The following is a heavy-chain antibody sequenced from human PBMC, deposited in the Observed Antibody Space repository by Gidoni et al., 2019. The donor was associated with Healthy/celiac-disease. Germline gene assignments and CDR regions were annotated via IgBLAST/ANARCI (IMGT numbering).Heavy chain of an antibody. Sequence: QVQLVQSGAEVMKPRSSVKVSCKASGGTFSSYAISWVRQAPGQGLEWMGRIIPILGIANYAQKFQGRVTITADKSTSTAYMELSSLRSEDTAVYYCARAGVTIFGVVIEDYYYGMDVWGQGTTVTVSS. CDR3: ARAGVTIFGVVIEDYYYGMDV. V-gene: IGHV1-69*09. CDR1: GGTFSSYA. J-gene: IGHJ6*02. CDR2: IIPILGIA. D-gene: IGHD3-3*01.